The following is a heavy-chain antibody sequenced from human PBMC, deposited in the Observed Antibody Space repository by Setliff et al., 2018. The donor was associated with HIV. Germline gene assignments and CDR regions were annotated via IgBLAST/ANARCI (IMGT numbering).Heavy chain of an antibody. CDR2: ISYSGTT. Sequence: SETLSLTCTVSGGSISSYYWSWIRQPPGKGLEWIGHISYSGTTNYNPSLKSRVTISVDTSKNQFSLKLRSVTAADSAVYHCARPHSGRGGGAYFDPWGQGILATVSS. V-gene: IGHV4-59*08. J-gene: IGHJ5*02. CDR1: GGSISSYY. D-gene: IGHD6-19*01. CDR3: ARPHSGRGGGAYFDP.